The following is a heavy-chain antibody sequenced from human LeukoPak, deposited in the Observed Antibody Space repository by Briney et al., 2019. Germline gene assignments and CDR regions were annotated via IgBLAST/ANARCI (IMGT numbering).Heavy chain of an antibody. J-gene: IGHJ3*02. CDR1: GFTFDDHA. D-gene: IGHD3-10*02. CDR2: INWNGGST. Sequence: GGSLRLSCEVSGFTFDDHAINWVRQAPGRGLEGVANINWNGGSTGYGDSVKGRFTISRDNTKNSVFLQMHSLRGDDTALYYCARDMLLEDAFDMWGQGTMVIVSS. CDR3: ARDMLLEDAFDM. V-gene: IGHV3-20*04.